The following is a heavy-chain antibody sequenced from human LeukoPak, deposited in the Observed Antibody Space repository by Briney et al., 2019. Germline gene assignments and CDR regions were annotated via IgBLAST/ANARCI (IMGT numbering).Heavy chain of an antibody. CDR1: GGSFSGYY. CDR2: INHSGST. J-gene: IGHJ4*02. Sequence: SETLSLTCAVYGGSFSGYYWSWIRQPPGKGLEWIGEINHSGSTNYNPSLKSRVTISVDTSKNQFSLKLSSVTAAGTAVYYCARVGRYCSSTSCRSSYFDYWGQGTLVTVSS. V-gene: IGHV4-34*01. D-gene: IGHD2-2*01. CDR3: ARVGRYCSSTSCRSSYFDY.